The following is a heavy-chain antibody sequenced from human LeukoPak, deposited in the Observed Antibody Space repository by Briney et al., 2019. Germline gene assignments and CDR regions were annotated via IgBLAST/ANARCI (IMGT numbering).Heavy chain of an antibody. Sequence: SETLSLPCTVSGGSISSYYWSWIRQPPGKGLEWIGYIYYSGSTNYNPSLKSRVTISVDTSKNQFSLKLSSVTAADTAVYYCARWRTTEGYYYGMDVWGQGTTVTVSS. CDR3: ARWRTTEGYYYGMDV. D-gene: IGHD1-1*01. CDR2: IYYSGST. J-gene: IGHJ6*02. CDR1: GGSISSYY. V-gene: IGHV4-59*01.